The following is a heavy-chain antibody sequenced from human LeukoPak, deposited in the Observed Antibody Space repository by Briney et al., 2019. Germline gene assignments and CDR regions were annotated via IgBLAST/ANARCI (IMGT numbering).Heavy chain of an antibody. D-gene: IGHD2-2*01. Sequence: GGSLRLSCPASGFTFDDYAMHWVRQAPGKGLEWDSGISWNSGSIGYADSVKGRFTISRDNAKNSLYLRMNSLRAEDTAVYYCARGWQDRHIVVVPAAEGPTYYYYGMDVWGQGTTVTVSS. V-gene: IGHV3-9*01. J-gene: IGHJ6*02. CDR2: ISWNSGSI. CDR3: ARGWQDRHIVVVPAAEGPTYYYYGMDV. CDR1: GFTFDDYA.